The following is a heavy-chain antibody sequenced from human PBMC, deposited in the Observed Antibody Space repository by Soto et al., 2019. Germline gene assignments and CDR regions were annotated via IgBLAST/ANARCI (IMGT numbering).Heavy chain of an antibody. V-gene: IGHV1-69*01. CDR3: FTAPPHNCSSTSCYGGYYYYGMDV. CDR2: IIPIFGTA. D-gene: IGHD2-2*01. Sequence: QVQLVQSGAEVKKPGSSVKVSCKASGGTFSSYAISWVRQAPGQGLEWMGGIIPIFGTANYAQKFQGRVTITADESTSTAYMELSSLRSEDTAVYYCFTAPPHNCSSTSCYGGYYYYGMDVWGQGTTVTVSS. CDR1: GGTFSSYA. J-gene: IGHJ6*02.